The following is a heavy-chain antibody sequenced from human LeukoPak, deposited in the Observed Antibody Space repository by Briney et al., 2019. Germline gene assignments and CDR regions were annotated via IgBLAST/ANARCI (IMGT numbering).Heavy chain of an antibody. J-gene: IGHJ6*03. CDR2: INPNSGGT. CDR3: ARGGLRVMVYRLYYMDV. CDR1: GYTFIDYY. D-gene: IGHD2-8*01. Sequence: ASVKVSCKASGYTFIDYYMHWVRQAPGQGLEWMGWINPNSGGTNYAQKFQGRVTMTRDTSISTAYMELTRLRSDDTAVYYCARGGLRVMVYRLYYMDVWGKGTTVTVSS. V-gene: IGHV1-2*02.